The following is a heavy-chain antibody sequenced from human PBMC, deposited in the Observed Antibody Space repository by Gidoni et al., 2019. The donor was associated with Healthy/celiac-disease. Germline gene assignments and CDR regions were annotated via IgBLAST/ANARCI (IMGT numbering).Heavy chain of an antibody. J-gene: IGHJ6*03. Sequence: QVQLVQSRAEVTTPWASVKVSCKASGGTFSRYAISWVRQAPGQGLELMGGITPIFGTANYAKKFQGRVTITAEESTSTAYMELSSLRSEDTAVYYCARVEGVNYYYYYMDVWGKGTTVTVSS. V-gene: IGHV1-69*01. CDR2: ITPIFGTA. D-gene: IGHD1-1*01. CDR3: ARVEGVNYYYYYMDV. CDR1: GGTFSRYA.